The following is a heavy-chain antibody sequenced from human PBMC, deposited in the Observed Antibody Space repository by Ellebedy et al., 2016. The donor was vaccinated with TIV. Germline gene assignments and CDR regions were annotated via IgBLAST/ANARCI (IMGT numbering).Heavy chain of an antibody. CDR2: IYYSGST. J-gene: IGHJ3*02. CDR3: ATYQGAAMVDAYDI. CDR1: GASIRNYY. V-gene: IGHV4-59*01. Sequence: GSLRLSXTVSGASIRNYYWNWIRQPPGKGLEWIGSIYYSGSTYYNPSLESRVTISIDTSKRYFSLNLRSVTDADTAVYFCATYQGAAMVDAYDIWGQGTVVTVSS. D-gene: IGHD5-18*01.